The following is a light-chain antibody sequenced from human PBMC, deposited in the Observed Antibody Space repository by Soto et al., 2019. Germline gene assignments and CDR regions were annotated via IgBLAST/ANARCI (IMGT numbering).Light chain of an antibody. CDR1: QDITND. Sequence: DIQMTQSPSSLSASVGDRVTITCQASQDITNDLNWYQQKPGKAPKVLIYEASNLETGVPSRFSGSGSGTDVTFTISSLQPEYIATYFCQQYGNVPLTFGGGTKVEIK. J-gene: IGKJ4*01. V-gene: IGKV1-33*01. CDR2: EAS. CDR3: QQYGNVPLT.